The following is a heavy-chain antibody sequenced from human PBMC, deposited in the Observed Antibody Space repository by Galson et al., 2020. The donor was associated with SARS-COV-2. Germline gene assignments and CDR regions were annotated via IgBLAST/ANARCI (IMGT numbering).Heavy chain of an antibody. V-gene: IGHV4-59*08. CDR3: ARHGVVPAASNYWNWFDP. Sequence: SETLSLTCTVSGGSISSYYWSWIRQPPGKGLEWIGYIYYSGSTNYNPSLKSRVTISVDTSKNQFSLKLSSVTAADTAVYYCARHGVVPAASNYWNWFDPWGQGTLVTVSS. CDR2: IYYSGST. J-gene: IGHJ5*02. CDR1: GGSISSYY. D-gene: IGHD2-2*01.